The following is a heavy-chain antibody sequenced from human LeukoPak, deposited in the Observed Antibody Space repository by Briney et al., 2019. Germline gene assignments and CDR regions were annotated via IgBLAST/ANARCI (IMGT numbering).Heavy chain of an antibody. CDR1: ADTFKNHA. CDR3: ARDPLLVVVPAAIRGWFDP. J-gene: IGHJ5*02. D-gene: IGHD2-2*01. Sequence: ASVKVSCKASADTFKNHAISWVRQAPGQGLEWMGGVLPPFHTPDYAQRFQGRFTISTDESTHTIYMELRSLRSDDTAVYYCARDPLLVVVPAAIRGWFDPWGQGTLVTVSS. CDR2: VLPPFHTP. V-gene: IGHV1-69*05.